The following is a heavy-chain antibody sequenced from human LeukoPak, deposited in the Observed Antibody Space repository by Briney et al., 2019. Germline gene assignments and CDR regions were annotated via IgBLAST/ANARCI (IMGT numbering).Heavy chain of an antibody. CDR1: GFTFSSYA. Sequence: GGSLRLSCAASGFTFSSYAMHWVRQAPGKGLEWVAVISYDGSNKYYADSVKGRFTISRDNSKNTLYLQMNSLRAEDTAVYYCARVGVGSWYYFDYWGQGTLVTVSS. CDR3: ARVGVGSWYYFDY. V-gene: IGHV3-30-3*01. D-gene: IGHD6-13*01. J-gene: IGHJ4*02. CDR2: ISYDGSNK.